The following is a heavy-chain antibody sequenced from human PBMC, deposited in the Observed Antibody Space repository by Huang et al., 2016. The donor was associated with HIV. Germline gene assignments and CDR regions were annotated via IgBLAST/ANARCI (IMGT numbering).Heavy chain of an antibody. CDR2: ISPLQTT. CDR3: ARQYVLIFGDKYGMDV. V-gene: IGHV4-39*01. Sequence: QLQESGPGLVKPSETLSLICSVADSMDSNRYHWGWIRQSPGKGLEWIGNISPLQTTYYNPSLKSRATLSIDTYGRPFSLSLGSVTAADTGVYYCARQYVLIFGDKYGMDVWGQGTTVIVSS. CDR1: DSMDSNRYH. D-gene: IGHD3-3*01. J-gene: IGHJ6*02.